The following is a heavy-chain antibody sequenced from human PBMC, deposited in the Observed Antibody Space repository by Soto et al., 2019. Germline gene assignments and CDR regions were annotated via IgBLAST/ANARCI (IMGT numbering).Heavy chain of an antibody. CDR2: ISPKSGGT. V-gene: IGHV1-2*02. J-gene: IGHJ4*02. D-gene: IGHD3-9*01. CDR3: ARPPGHISDWYYFDL. Sequence: ASVKVSCKXSGYSFIDYYMHWVRQAPGQGFEWMGRISPKSGGTNYAQKFEGRVTMTWDTSLNTAYMELSSLISEDTAVYYCARPPGHISDWYYFDLWGQGTLVTVSS. CDR1: GYSFIDYY.